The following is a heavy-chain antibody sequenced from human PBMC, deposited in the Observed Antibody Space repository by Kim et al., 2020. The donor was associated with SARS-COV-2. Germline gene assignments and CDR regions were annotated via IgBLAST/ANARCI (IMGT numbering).Heavy chain of an antibody. CDR3: AKDRQGRYYGSGSYDY. J-gene: IGHJ4*02. Sequence: GGSLRLSCAASGFTFSSYAMSWVRQAPGKGLEWVSSISGSGGNTYYADSVKGRFTISRDNSKNTLYLQINSLRVEDTAVFYCAKDRQGRYYGSGSYDYWGQGTLVTVSS. CDR1: GFTFSSYA. D-gene: IGHD3-10*01. CDR2: ISGSGGNT. V-gene: IGHV3-23*01.